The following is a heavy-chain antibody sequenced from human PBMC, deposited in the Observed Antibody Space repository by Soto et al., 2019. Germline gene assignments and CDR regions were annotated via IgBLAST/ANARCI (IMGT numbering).Heavy chain of an antibody. D-gene: IGHD3-16*02. Sequence: PVGSLRLSCAASGFTFSSYSMNWVRQAPGKGLEWVSYISSSSSTIYYADSVKGRFTISRDNAKNSLYLQMNSLRDEDTAVYYCASYYDYVWGSYRQIDYWGQGTLVTVSS. CDR2: ISSSSSTI. J-gene: IGHJ4*02. V-gene: IGHV3-48*02. CDR1: GFTFSSYS. CDR3: ASYYDYVWGSYRQIDY.